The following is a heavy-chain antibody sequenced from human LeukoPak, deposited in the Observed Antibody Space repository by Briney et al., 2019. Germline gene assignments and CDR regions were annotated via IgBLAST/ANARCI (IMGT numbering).Heavy chain of an antibody. Sequence: SETLSLTCTVSGGSISSSSYYWSWIRQPPGKGLEWIGYIYYSGSTYYNPSLKSRVTISVDTSKNQFSLKLSSVTAADTAVYYCARRHGSGTYNWFDPWGQGTLVTVSS. V-gene: IGHV4-39*01. J-gene: IGHJ5*02. CDR2: IYYSGST. CDR1: GGSISSSSYY. CDR3: ARRHGSGTYNWFDP. D-gene: IGHD3-10*01.